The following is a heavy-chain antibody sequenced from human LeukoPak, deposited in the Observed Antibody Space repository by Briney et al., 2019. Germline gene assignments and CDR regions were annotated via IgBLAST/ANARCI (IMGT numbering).Heavy chain of an antibody. J-gene: IGHJ3*02. Sequence: ASVKVSCKTSGYTFTGYYIHWVRQAPGQGLEWMGWINPNSVDTRYAQKFQDRATMTRDTSITTAYMELSGLRSDDTALYYCARGSEVGGTEKNALDIWGQGTMVTVSS. CDR3: ARGSEVGGTEKNALDI. V-gene: IGHV1-2*02. CDR2: INPNSVDT. CDR1: GYTFTGYY. D-gene: IGHD1-26*01.